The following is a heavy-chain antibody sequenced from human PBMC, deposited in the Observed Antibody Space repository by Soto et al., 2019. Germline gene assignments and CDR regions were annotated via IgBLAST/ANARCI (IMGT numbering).Heavy chain of an antibody. V-gene: IGHV3-21*01. Sequence: GSLRLSCAASGFTFSSYSMNWVRQAPGKGLEWVSSISSSSSYIYYADSVKGRFTISRDNAKNSLYLQMNSLRAEDTAVYYCARDAEGRYDFWSGYYLWYGMDVWGQGTTVTVSS. CDR3: ARDAEGRYDFWSGYYLWYGMDV. CDR1: GFTFSSYS. D-gene: IGHD3-3*01. J-gene: IGHJ6*02. CDR2: ISSSSSYI.